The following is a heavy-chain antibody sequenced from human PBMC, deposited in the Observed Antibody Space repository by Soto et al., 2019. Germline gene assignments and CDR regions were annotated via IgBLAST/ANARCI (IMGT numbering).Heavy chain of an antibody. CDR2: MPYDGSLR. J-gene: IGHJ4*02. CDR3: AKDGRTSWYLDS. CDR1: GFNFNTYG. V-gene: IGHV3-30*18. D-gene: IGHD6-13*01. Sequence: QVQLVESGGGVVQPGGSLRLSCEASGFNFNTYGIHWVRQAPGKGLEWVAVMPYDGSLRYYAESVKGRFTISRDNSKNTQYLEMNSLRAEDTAVYYCAKDGRTSWYLDSWGQGTLVTVSS.